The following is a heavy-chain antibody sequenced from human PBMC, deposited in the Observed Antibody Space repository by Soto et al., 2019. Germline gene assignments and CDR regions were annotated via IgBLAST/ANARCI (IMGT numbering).Heavy chain of an antibody. Sequence: QVQLVESGGGVVQPGRSLRLSCAASGFTFSSYGMHWVRQAPGKGLEWVAVIWYDGSNKYYADAVKGRFTISRDNSKNTRYRQMNSMRAEDTAVYYCARGTVMAYGDDDSDYWGQGTLVTVSS. CDR3: ARGTVMAYGDDDSDY. V-gene: IGHV3-33*01. CDR2: IWYDGSNK. D-gene: IGHD4-17*01. J-gene: IGHJ4*02. CDR1: GFTFSSYG.